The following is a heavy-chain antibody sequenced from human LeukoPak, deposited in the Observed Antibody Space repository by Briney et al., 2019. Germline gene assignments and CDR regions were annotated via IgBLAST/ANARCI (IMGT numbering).Heavy chain of an antibody. Sequence: SQTLSLTCTVSGGSISSGSYYWSWIRQPAGKGLEWIGRIYTSGSTNYNPSLKSRVTISVDTSKNQFSLKLSSVTAADTAVYYCARACSGGSCYSGFDYWGQGTLVTVSS. D-gene: IGHD2-15*01. CDR1: GGSISSGSYY. CDR3: ARACSGGSCYSGFDY. CDR2: IYTSGST. V-gene: IGHV4-61*02. J-gene: IGHJ4*02.